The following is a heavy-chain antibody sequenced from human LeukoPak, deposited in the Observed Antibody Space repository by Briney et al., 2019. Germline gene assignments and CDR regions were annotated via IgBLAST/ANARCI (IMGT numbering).Heavy chain of an antibody. Sequence: SSVKVSCKASGYTFSSSAIIWVRQAPGQGLEWMGGISVYTVNPEYAQKFEGRVIMTTDTSTSTAYMALRSLRFDVTSVYYCETDLYDSVWGSHRPYFDFWGQGTLVTVSS. CDR1: GYTFSSSA. CDR2: ISVYTVNP. D-gene: IGHD3-16*02. V-gene: IGHV1-18*01. CDR3: ETDLYDSVWGSHRPYFDF. J-gene: IGHJ4*02.